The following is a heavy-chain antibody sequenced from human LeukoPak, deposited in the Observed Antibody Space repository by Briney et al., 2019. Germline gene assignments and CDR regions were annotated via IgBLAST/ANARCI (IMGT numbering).Heavy chain of an antibody. J-gene: IGHJ6*02. CDR1: GFTFSSYG. V-gene: IGHV3-30*18. D-gene: IGHD5-12*01. CDR2: ISYDGSNK. CDR3: AKEGVSSGYDFFWRTYGMDV. Sequence: PGRSLRLSCAASGFTFSSYGMHWVRQAPGKGLEWVAVISYDGSNKYYADSVKGRFTISRDNSKNTLYLQMNSLRAEDTAVYYCAKEGVSSGYDFFWRTYGMDVWGQGTTVTVSS.